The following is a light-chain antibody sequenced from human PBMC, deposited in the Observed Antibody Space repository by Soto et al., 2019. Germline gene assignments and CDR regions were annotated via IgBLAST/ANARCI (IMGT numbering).Light chain of an antibody. CDR2: GAS. Sequence: EIVLTQSPGTLSLSPGERATLSCRASQSVSTNSLAWYQQKPGQAPRLLIYGASSRATGITDRVSGSGSGADFTLSISSLEPEAFAMYYCQQYGSSPYTFGQGTKLAIK. J-gene: IGKJ2*01. CDR1: QSVSTNS. V-gene: IGKV3-20*01. CDR3: QQYGSSPYT.